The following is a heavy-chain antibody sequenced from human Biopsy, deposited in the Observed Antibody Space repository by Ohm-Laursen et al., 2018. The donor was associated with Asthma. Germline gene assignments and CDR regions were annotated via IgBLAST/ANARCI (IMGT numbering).Heavy chain of an antibody. V-gene: IGHV3-11*01. CDR3: ARVFESSEWGPFYHFGLDV. D-gene: IGHD6-25*01. J-gene: IGHJ6*02. CDR2: ISSSGSTT. Sequence: SLRLSCTAPGFSFSDYYMTWMRQAPGKGLGWVSSISSSGSTTYPAESVKGRFTISRDNAQKSLFLQMGSLRAEDTAIYYCARVFESSEWGPFYHFGLDVWGQGTTVAVSS. CDR1: GFSFSDYY.